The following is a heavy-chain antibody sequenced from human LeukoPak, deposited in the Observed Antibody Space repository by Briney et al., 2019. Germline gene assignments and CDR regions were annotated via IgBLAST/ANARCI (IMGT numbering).Heavy chain of an antibody. D-gene: IGHD4-17*01. V-gene: IGHV3-11*06. CDR1: GFNFNDYY. J-gene: IGHJ3*02. Sequence: GGPLRLSCAASGFNFNDYYMNWIRQAPGKGLEWVSSISSSSSYIHYTDSVKGRFTISRDNAKNSLYLQMNGLRVEDTAVYYCAGINDYGDPTGAFDIWGQGTMVTVSS. CDR2: ISSSSSYI. CDR3: AGINDYGDPTGAFDI.